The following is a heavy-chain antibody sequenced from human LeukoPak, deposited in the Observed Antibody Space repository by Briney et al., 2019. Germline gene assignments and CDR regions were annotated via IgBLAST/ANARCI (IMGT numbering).Heavy chain of an antibody. J-gene: IGHJ6*02. D-gene: IGHD3-10*01. V-gene: IGHV3-7*03. CDR2: INHNGNVN. Sequence: GGSLRLSCAASGFTFSSYWMNWARQAPGKGLEWVASINHNGNVNYYVDSVKGRFTISRDNAKNSLYLQMSNLRAEDTAVYFYARGSGLDVWGQGATVTVSS. CDR3: ARGSGLDV. CDR1: GFTFSSYW.